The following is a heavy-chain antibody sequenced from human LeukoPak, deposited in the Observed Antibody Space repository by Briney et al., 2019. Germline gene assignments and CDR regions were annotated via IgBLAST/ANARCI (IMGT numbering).Heavy chain of an antibody. CDR2: MFYSGTT. Sequence: SETLSLTCTVSGGSISSSGKYGAWIRQPPGKGPEWMGSMFYSGTTYYNPSLKSRVTISVDTSKNQFSLKLSSVTAADTAVYYCARVPSAAGYNWFDPWGQGTLVTVSS. CDR3: ARVPSAAGYNWFDP. D-gene: IGHD6-13*01. CDR1: GGSISSSGKY. V-gene: IGHV4-39*07. J-gene: IGHJ5*02.